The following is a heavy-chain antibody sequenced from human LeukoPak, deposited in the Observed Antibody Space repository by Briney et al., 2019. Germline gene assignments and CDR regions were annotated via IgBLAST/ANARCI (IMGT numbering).Heavy chain of an antibody. CDR2: ISWNSGSI. Sequence: PGGSLRLSCAASGFTFDDYAMHWVRQAPGKGLEWVSGISWNSGSIGYADSVKGRFTISRDNAKNSLYLQINSLRAEDTALYYCAKTDSSGWYHQPYFDYWGQGTLVTVSS. CDR3: AKTDSSGWYHQPYFDY. CDR1: GFTFDDYA. D-gene: IGHD6-19*01. V-gene: IGHV3-9*01. J-gene: IGHJ4*02.